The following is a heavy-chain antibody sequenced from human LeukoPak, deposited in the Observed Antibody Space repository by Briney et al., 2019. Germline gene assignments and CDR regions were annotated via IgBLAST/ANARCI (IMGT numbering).Heavy chain of an antibody. D-gene: IGHD5-12*01. J-gene: IGHJ4*02. Sequence: GGSLRLSCAASGFTFSSYGMHWVRQAPGKGLEWVAVIWYDGSNKYYADSVKGRFTISRDNSKNTLYLQMNSLRAEDTAVYYCARAYSGYSAPDYWGQGTLVTVSS. CDR1: GFTFSSYG. V-gene: IGHV3-33*01. CDR3: ARAYSGYSAPDY. CDR2: IWYDGSNK.